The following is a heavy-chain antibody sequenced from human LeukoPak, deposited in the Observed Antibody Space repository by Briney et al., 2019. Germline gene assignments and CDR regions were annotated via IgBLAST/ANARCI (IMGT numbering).Heavy chain of an antibody. Sequence: GASVKVSCKASGYTFTGYYMHWVRQAPGQGLEWMGWINPNSGGTNYAQKFQGRVTMTRDTSISTAYMELSRLRSDDTAVYYCARDRRGDYYDTAEVGYFQHWGQGTLVTVSS. CDR2: INPNSGGT. D-gene: IGHD3-22*01. J-gene: IGHJ1*01. CDR3: ARDRRGDYYDTAEVGYFQH. CDR1: GYTFTGYY. V-gene: IGHV1-2*02.